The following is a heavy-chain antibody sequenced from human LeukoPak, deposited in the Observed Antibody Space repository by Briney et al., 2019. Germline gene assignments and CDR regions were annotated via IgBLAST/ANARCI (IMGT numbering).Heavy chain of an antibody. CDR3: VKDSPPRYSGSPPAY. CDR1: GFAVSRNY. V-gene: IGHV3-53*01. CDR2: IYSGATT. J-gene: IGHJ4*02. D-gene: IGHD1-26*01. Sequence: GGSLRLSCAASGFAVSRNYMNWVRQAPGKGLEWVSIIYSGATTHYADSVKGRFTISRDFSKNEIYLQMYSLRADDTAVYYCVKDSPPRYSGSPPAYWGQGTLVTVSS.